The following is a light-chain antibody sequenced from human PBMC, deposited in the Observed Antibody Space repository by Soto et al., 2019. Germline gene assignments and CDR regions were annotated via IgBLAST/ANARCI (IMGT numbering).Light chain of an antibody. V-gene: IGLV2-14*01. Sequence: QSALTQPASVSGSPGQSITISCTGTSSDVGGYNYVSWYQQHPGKAPKLMIYDVSNRLSGVSNRFSGSKSGNTASLTISGLQAEDEADYYCSSYTSKVVFGGGTKVTVL. CDR3: SSYTSKVV. CDR2: DVS. J-gene: IGLJ2*01. CDR1: SSDVGGYNY.